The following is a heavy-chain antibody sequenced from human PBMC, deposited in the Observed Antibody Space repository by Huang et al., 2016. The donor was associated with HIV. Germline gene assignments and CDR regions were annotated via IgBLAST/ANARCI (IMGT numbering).Heavy chain of an antibody. CDR2: SSVYNGNT. Sequence: QVQLVQSGAEVKKPGASVKVSCKASGYTFSSFGISWVRQAPGQGLEWGGWSSVYNGNTKFEQKFQGRRTRTTDTSTGTAYMELRSLRSDDTAVYYCARGGGIQLWLLGYYYMDVWGNGTTVTVSS. CDR3: ARGGGIQLWLLGYYYMDV. CDR1: GYTFSSFG. D-gene: IGHD5-18*01. J-gene: IGHJ6*03. V-gene: IGHV1-18*01.